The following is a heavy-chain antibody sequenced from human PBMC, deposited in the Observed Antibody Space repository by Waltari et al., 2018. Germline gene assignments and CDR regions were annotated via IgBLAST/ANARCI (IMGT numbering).Heavy chain of an antibody. CDR3: ARGPYYFDY. CDR1: GGSISSHY. CDR2: IYYRGST. J-gene: IGHJ4*02. Sequence: QVQLQEAGPGLVKPSETLSLTCTVSGGSISSHYWSWIRQHPGKGLGWIGYIYYRGSTNYNPSLKSRVTISVDTSKNQFSLKLSSVTAADTAVYYCARGPYYFDYWGQGTLVTVSS. V-gene: IGHV4-59*11.